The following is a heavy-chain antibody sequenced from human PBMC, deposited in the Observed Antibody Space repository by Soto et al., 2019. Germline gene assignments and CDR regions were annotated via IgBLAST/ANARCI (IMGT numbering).Heavy chain of an antibody. V-gene: IGHV4-34*01. CDR2: INHSGST. D-gene: IGHD5-18*01. J-gene: IGHJ4*02. CDR3: SRALGYTYGHLPIHY. CDR1: GGSFRGYY. Sequence: QVQLQQWGAGLLKPSETLSLTCAVYGGSFRGYYWSWIRQPPGKGLEWIGEINHSGSTNYNPSLKSRVTISVDTSKNQFSLKLNSVTAADTAVYYCSRALGYTYGHLPIHYWGQGTLVTVSS.